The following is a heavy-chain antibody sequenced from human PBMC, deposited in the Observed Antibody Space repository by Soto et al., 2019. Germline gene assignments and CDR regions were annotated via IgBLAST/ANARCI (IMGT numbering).Heavy chain of an antibody. CDR2: INHSGST. Sequence: QVQLQQWGAGLLKPSETLSLTCAVYGGSFSNYYWTWIRQPPGKGLEWSGEINHSGSTNYNPSLKSRVTISLDTSRNQFSLKLSSVTAADTAVYYCAKGGGSLWSWGQGTLVTVSS. CDR3: AKGGGSLWS. CDR1: GGSFSNYY. V-gene: IGHV4-34*01. D-gene: IGHD3-10*01. J-gene: IGHJ5*02.